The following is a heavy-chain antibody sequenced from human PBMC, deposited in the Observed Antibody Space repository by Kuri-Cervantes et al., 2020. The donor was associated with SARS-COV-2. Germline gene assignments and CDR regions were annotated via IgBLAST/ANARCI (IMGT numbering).Heavy chain of an antibody. CDR2: INHSGST. V-gene: IGHV4-34*01. J-gene: IGHJ6*02. CDR1: GGSFSGYY. D-gene: IGHD2-8*01. CDR3: ARGVVGYCTNGVCYRPYYYGMDV. Sequence: SETLSLTCAVYGGSFSGYYWSWIRQPPGKGLEWIGEINHSGSTNYNPSLKSRVTISVDTSKNQFSLKLSSVTAADTAVYYCARGVVGYCTNGVCYRPYYYGMDVRGQGTTVTVSS.